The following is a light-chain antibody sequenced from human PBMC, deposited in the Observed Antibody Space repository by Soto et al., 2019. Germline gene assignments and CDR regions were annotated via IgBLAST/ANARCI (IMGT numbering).Light chain of an antibody. Sequence: QSVLTQPASVSGPPGQSITISCTGTSSDVGSYNLVSWYQQQPGKAPKLMIYEVNERPSGVSNRFSGSKSGDTASLTISGLQAEDEADYYCSSYAGSNTFVVFGGGTKLTVL. CDR1: SSDVGSYNL. CDR2: EVN. V-gene: IGLV2-23*02. CDR3: SSYAGSNTFVV. J-gene: IGLJ2*01.